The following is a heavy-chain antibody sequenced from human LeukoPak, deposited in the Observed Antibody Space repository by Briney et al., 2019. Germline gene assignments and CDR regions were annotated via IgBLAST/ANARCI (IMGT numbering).Heavy chain of an antibody. J-gene: IGHJ4*02. CDR1: GASISSSSYY. Sequence: SEILSLTCTVSGASISSSSYYWAWIRQPPGKGLEWIGSIYFSGTTFYNPSLKSRVTISVDTSKNQFSLKLSSVTAADTAVYYCARRDIVATISTWGQGTLVTVSS. V-gene: IGHV4-39*01. CDR3: ARRDIVATIST. D-gene: IGHD5-12*01. CDR2: IYFSGTT.